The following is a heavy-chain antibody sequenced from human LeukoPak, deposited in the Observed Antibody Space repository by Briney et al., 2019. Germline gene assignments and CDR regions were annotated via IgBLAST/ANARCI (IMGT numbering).Heavy chain of an antibody. CDR3: ARGPMTYYYGSEAYRTHLNYYFDS. CDR2: IDANGNT. V-gene: IGHV4-4*07. J-gene: IGHJ4*02. Sequence: PSETLSLTCTVSGASTTNDFWNWIRQPAGKGLEWNGRIDANGNTEYSPSLSSRLTMSMDTSKNQLSLELSSVTASDTAVYYCARGPMTYYYGSEAYRTHLNYYFDSGGQGTLVTVSS. CDR1: GASTTNDF. D-gene: IGHD3-22*01.